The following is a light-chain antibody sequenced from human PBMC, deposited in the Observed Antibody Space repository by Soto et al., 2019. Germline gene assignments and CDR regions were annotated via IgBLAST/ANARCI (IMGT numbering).Light chain of an antibody. J-gene: IGKJ2*01. CDR1: QSLLHSHGNNN. CDR2: RGS. Sequence: DIVMTQSPLSLPVTPGEPASISCRSSQSLLHSHGNNNSDWYLQKPGQAPKLLIYRGSSRASGVPDRFSGSGSDTDFTLKIGRVEAEDVGIYYCMQALQTPYTFGQGTKLEI. V-gene: IGKV2-28*01. CDR3: MQALQTPYT.